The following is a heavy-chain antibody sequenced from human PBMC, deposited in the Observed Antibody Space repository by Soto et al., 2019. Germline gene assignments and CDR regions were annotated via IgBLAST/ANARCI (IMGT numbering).Heavy chain of an antibody. V-gene: IGHV4-59*08. CDR2: IYYSGST. CDR1: GGSISSYY. D-gene: IGHD2-2*01. J-gene: IGHJ4*02. CDR3: ASSCTSCYGYFDY. Sequence: PSETLSLTCTVSGGSISSYYRSWIRQPPGKGLEWIGYIYYSGSTNYNPSLKSRVTISVDTSKNQFSLKLSSVTAADTAVYYCASSCTSCYGYFDYWGQGTLVTVSS.